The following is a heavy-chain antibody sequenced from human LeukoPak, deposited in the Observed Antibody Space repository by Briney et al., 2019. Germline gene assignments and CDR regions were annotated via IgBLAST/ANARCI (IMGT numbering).Heavy chain of an antibody. CDR3: ARLNCSSTSCYEEYYYYYMDV. V-gene: IGHV3-53*01. Sequence: GGSLRLSCAASGVTVSSNYMSWVRQAPGKGLEWGSVIYSGGSTYYADSVKGRFTISRDNSKNTLYLQMNSLRAEDTAVYYCARLNCSSTSCYEEYYYYYMDVWGKGTTVTVSS. CDR2: IYSGGST. J-gene: IGHJ6*03. CDR1: GVTVSSNY. D-gene: IGHD2-2*01.